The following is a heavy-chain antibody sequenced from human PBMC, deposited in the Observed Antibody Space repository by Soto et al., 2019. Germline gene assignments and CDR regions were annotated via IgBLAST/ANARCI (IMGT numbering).Heavy chain of an antibody. Sequence: EVQLSESGGGLAQPGGSLRLSCAASGLAFSVYAMTWVRQAPGKGLEWVATVSGTGDKTYYADSVKGRFTISRDNSKNTLHLQMNSLRADDTALYYCAKARDRDYGGNFHPFDYWGQGALVTVSS. V-gene: IGHV3-23*01. D-gene: IGHD2-21*01. CDR1: GLAFSVYA. CDR2: VSGTGDKT. J-gene: IGHJ4*02. CDR3: AKARDRDYGGNFHPFDY.